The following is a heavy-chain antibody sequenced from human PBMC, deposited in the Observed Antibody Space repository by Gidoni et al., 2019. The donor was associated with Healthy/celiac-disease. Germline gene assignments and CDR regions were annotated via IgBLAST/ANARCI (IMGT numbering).Heavy chain of an antibody. CDR3: ARPTSHYGDYGKIRYFQH. CDR1: GGSFSGYY. D-gene: IGHD4-17*01. V-gene: IGHV4-34*01. CDR2: INHSGST. J-gene: IGHJ1*01. Sequence: QVQLQQWGAGLLKPSETLSLTCAVYGGSFSGYYWSWIRQPPGKGLEWIGEINHSGSTNYNPSLKSRVTISVDTSKNQFSLKLSSVTAADTAVYYCARPTSHYGDYGKIRYFQHWGQGTLVTVSS.